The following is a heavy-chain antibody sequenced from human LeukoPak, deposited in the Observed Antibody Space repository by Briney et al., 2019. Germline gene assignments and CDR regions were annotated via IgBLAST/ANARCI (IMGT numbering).Heavy chain of an antibody. J-gene: IGHJ4*02. V-gene: IGHV3-9*03. CDR3: AKDISDDSSGYNYFDY. D-gene: IGHD3-22*01. Sequence: GSSLSLFCAASGFTYEDYAMLWAPGAPRKGLVGGTGLSWNSGSMGYADSVKGRFTISKDKAKNSLYLPMNSLRAEDMALYYCAKDISDDSSGYNYFDYWGQGTLVTVSS. CDR2: LSWNSGSM. CDR1: GFTYEDYA.